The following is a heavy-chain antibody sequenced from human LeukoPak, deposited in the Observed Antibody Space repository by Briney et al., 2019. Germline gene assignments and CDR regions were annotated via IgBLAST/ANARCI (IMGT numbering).Heavy chain of an antibody. V-gene: IGHV1-69*13. CDR2: IIPIFGTA. D-gene: IGHD3-9*01. Sequence: SVKVSCKASGGTFSSYAISWVRQAPGQGLEWMGGIIPIFGTANYAQKFQGRVTITADESTSTAYMELSSLRSEDTDVYYCAKGRYDILTGYYPHPKSYYYYGMDVWGKGTTVTVSS. CDR3: AKGRYDILTGYYPHPKSYYYYGMDV. CDR1: GGTFSSYA. J-gene: IGHJ6*04.